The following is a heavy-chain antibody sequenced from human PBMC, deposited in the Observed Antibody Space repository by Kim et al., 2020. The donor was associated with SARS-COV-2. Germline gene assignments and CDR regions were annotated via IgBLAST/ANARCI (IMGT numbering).Heavy chain of an antibody. CDR3: ARVTVTTGFDY. D-gene: IGHD4-17*01. Sequence: TKYADSVKGRLAISRDNAKKSLYLQMNSLRDEDTAVYYCARVTVTTGFDYWGQGTLVTVSS. CDR2: T. J-gene: IGHJ4*02. V-gene: IGHV3-11*05.